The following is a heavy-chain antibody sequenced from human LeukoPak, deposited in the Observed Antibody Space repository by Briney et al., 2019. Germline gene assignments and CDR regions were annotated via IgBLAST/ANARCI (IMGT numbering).Heavy chain of an antibody. CDR3: ARRLGYYYGLDV. J-gene: IGHJ6*02. CDR1: GGSISSYY. V-gene: IGHV4-59*08. CDR2: IYYSGST. D-gene: IGHD3-22*01. Sequence: PSETLSLTCTVSGGSISSYYWSWIRQPPGKGLEWIGYIYYSGSTNYNPSLESRVTISVDTSKNQFSLKLSSVTAADTAVYYCARRLGYYYGLDVWGQGTTVTVSS.